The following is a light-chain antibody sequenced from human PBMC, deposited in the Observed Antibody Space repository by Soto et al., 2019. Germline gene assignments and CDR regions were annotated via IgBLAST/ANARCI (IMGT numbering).Light chain of an antibody. CDR3: AAWDDSLNGVV. Sequence: QAVVTQPPSASGTPGQRVTISCSGSSSNIGSNTVNWYQQLPGAAPKLLIYSSDQRPSGVPDRFSGSKSGTSASLAISGLRSEDEADYYCAAWDDSLNGVVFGGGTKVTVL. V-gene: IGLV1-44*01. CDR1: SSNIGSNT. CDR2: SSD. J-gene: IGLJ3*02.